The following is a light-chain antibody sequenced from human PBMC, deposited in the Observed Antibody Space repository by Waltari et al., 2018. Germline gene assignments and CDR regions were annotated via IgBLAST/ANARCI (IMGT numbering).Light chain of an antibody. Sequence: QTVVTQEPSLTVSPGGTVTLTCASSTGAVTSGYYPNWFQQKPGQAPRALIYNTANKHSRTPARFSGSLLGGKAALTLSGVQPEDEADYYCLLYYGGAQLRVFGGGTKLTVL. CDR2: NTA. V-gene: IGLV7-43*01. CDR3: LLYYGGAQLRV. CDR1: TGAVTSGYY. J-gene: IGLJ3*02.